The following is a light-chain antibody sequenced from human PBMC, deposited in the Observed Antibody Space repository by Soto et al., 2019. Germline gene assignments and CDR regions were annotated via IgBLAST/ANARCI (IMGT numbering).Light chain of an antibody. CDR2: KAS. J-gene: IGKJ4*01. V-gene: IGKV1-5*03. CDR1: QSISAW. CDR3: QQCDYWPLT. Sequence: DIQMTQSPSTLSASVGDRVIINCRASQSISAWLSWYQQKPGKAPRLLIYKASTLEIGVPSRFSGSGSGTEFTLTISSLQSEDFAVYFCQQCDYWPLTFGGGTKVDIK.